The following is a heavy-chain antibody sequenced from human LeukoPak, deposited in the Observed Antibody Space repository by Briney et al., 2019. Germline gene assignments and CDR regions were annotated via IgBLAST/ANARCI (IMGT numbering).Heavy chain of an antibody. Sequence: SETLSLTCTVSGDSISSYYWNWIRQPPGRGLEWIGQMYYSGSTNYNPSLKSRVTISLDTSKNQFSLKLTSVTAADTAVYYCVRRRYYDSDGYWYYFDYWGQGTLVTVSS. CDR1: GDSISSYY. V-gene: IGHV4-59*08. CDR3: VRRRYYDSDGYWYYFDY. D-gene: IGHD3-22*01. J-gene: IGHJ4*02. CDR2: MYYSGST.